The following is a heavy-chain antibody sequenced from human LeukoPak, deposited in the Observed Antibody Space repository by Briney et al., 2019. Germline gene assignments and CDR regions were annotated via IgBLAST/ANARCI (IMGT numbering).Heavy chain of an antibody. J-gene: IGHJ4*02. Sequence: PSETLSLTCTVSGGSVSSADYYWSWIRQPPGKGLEWIGYIYYSGSTNYNPSLKSRVTISVDTSKNQFSLKLSSVTAADTAVYYCASHLYSSSCLDYWGQGTLVTVSS. CDR1: GGSVSSADYY. V-gene: IGHV4-61*08. CDR2: IYYSGST. CDR3: ASHLYSSSCLDY. D-gene: IGHD6-13*01.